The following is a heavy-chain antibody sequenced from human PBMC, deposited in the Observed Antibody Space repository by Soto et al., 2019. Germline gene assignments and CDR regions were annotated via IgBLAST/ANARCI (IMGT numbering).Heavy chain of an antibody. J-gene: IGHJ5*02. CDR2: IYYSGST. Sequence: SETLSLTCTVSGGSISSSSYYWGWIRQPPGKGLEWIGSIYYSGSTYYNPSLKSRVTISVDTSKNQFSLKLSSVTAADTAVYYCARPHGIVLVSGQPNWFDPWGQGTLVTVSS. CDR1: GGSISSSSYY. CDR3: ARPHGIVLVSGQPNWFDP. V-gene: IGHV4-39*01. D-gene: IGHD2-2*01.